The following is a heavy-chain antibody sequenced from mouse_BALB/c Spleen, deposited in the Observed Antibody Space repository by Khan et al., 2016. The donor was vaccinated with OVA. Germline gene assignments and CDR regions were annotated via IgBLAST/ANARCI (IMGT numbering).Heavy chain of an antibody. CDR1: GYSFTDYY. CDR3: ARRHYFGYTFAY. J-gene: IGHJ3*01. D-gene: IGHD1-2*01. CDR2: ISPGSGGT. Sequence: QVQLKESGAELARPGASVKLSCKASGYSFTDYYINWVKQRTGQGLEWIGEISPGSGGTYYNEKFKGKATLTADKSSSTAYMQLSSLTSEASAVYFLARRHYFGYTFAYWGQGTLVTVSA. V-gene: IGHV1-77*01.